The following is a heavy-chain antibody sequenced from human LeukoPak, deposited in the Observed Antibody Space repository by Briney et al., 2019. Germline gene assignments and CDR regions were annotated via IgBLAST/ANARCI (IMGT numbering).Heavy chain of an antibody. V-gene: IGHV4-39*01. J-gene: IGHJ3*02. CDR3: ARPRPDAFDI. CDR1: GGSISGNSYY. CDR2: IYYSGTT. Sequence: SETLSLTCSVSGGSISGNSYYWGWIRQPPGKGLEWIGSIYYSGTTYYNPSLKSRVTISEATSKNQFSLKLTSVTAADTAVYYCARPRPDAFDIWGQGTMVTASS.